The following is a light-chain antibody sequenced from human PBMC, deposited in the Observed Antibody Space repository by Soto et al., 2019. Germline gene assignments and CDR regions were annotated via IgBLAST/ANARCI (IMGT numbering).Light chain of an antibody. CDR3: MQVLQTPYT. CDR1: QSLLHSNGHNY. V-gene: IGKV2-28*01. Sequence: EIVMTQSPFSLPVTPGEPASISCRSSQSLLHSNGHNYLDWYLQKPGQSPQILIYLGSNRASGVPDRFSGSGSGTDFTLKISRVEAEDIGVYYYCMQVLQTPYTFGQGIKLEIK. CDR2: LGS. J-gene: IGKJ2*01.